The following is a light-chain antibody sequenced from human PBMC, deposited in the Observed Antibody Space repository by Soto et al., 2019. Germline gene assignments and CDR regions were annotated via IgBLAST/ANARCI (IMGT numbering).Light chain of an antibody. CDR2: EVS. CDR1: SSDVGGYNY. Sequence: QSVLTQPPSASGSPGQSVTISCTGTSSDVGGYNYVSWYQQHPGKAPTLMIYEVSRRPSGVPDRFSGSKSGNTASLTVSGLQADDEADYYCSSSAGSNPLFGGGTQLTVL. CDR3: SSSAGSNPL. V-gene: IGLV2-8*01. J-gene: IGLJ2*01.